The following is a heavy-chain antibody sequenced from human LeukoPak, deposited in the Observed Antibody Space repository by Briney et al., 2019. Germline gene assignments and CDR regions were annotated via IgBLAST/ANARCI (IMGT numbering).Heavy chain of an antibody. CDR1: GFTFSSYS. D-gene: IGHD6-13*01. J-gene: IGHJ4*02. Sequence: PGGSLRLSCAASGFTFSSYSMIWVRQAPGKGLEWISYISSGSKTIYYADSVKGRFTISRDNAKKTLYLQINSLRAEDTAVYYCAGVWSPPYTSNWPDYFDYWGQGTLVTVSS. V-gene: IGHV3-48*01. CDR3: AGVWSPPYTSNWPDYFDY. CDR2: ISSGSKTI.